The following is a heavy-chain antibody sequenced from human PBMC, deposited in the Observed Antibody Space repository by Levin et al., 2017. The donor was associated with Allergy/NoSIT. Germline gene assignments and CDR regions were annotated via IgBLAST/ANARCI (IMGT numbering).Heavy chain of an antibody. Sequence: SLRLSCAASGFTFSSYAMSWVRQAPGKGLEWFSSLLFLFFLPSSSSSFKGRFTISRDNSKNTLYLQMNSLRAEDTSVYYCVVAGTRAYWGQGTLVTVSS. D-gene: IGHD6-19*01. V-gene: IGHV3-23*01. J-gene: IGHJ4*02. CDR3: VVAGTRAY. CDR1: GFTFSSYA. CDR2: LLFLFFLP.